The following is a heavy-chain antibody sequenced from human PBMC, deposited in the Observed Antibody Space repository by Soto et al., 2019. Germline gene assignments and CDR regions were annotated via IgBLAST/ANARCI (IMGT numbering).Heavy chain of an antibody. Sequence: EVQLVESGGGLVKPGGSLRLSCAASSFTFSNACMNWVRQAPGKGLEWVGRIKSKTDGGTIDYAAPVKGRFTISRDDSNNKIFHQINSLKTDDTAMYYCSTISINCGAWGQGTLVSVSS. CDR1: SFTFSNAC. D-gene: IGHD3-3*02. J-gene: IGHJ1*01. CDR2: IKSKTDGGTI. CDR3: STISINCGA. V-gene: IGHV3-15*07.